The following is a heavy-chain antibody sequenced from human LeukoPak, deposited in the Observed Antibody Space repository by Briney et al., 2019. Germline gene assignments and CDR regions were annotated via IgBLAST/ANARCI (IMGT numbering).Heavy chain of an antibody. CDR3: ARGFTTVTTQFWFDP. J-gene: IGHJ5*02. CDR1: GFTFSSYG. V-gene: IGHV3-33*01. Sequence: PGGSLRLSCAASGFTFSSYGMHWVRQAPGKGLEWVAVIWYDGSNKYYADSVKGRFTISRDNSKNTLYLQMNSLRAEDTAVYYCARGFTTVTTQFWFDPWGQGTLVTVSS. D-gene: IGHD4-17*01. CDR2: IWYDGSNK.